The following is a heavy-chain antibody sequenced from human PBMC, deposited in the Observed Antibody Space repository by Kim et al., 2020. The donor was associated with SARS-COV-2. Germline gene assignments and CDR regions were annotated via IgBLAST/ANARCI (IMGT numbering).Heavy chain of an antibody. J-gene: IGHJ4*02. Sequence: SETLSLTCAVYGGSFSAYYWSWIRQPPGKGLEWIGEINHSGSTNYNPSLKSRVTISVDTSKNQFSLKLSSVTAADTAVYYCARGRPYNSGSYYSRDFWGQGTLVTVSS. V-gene: IGHV4-34*01. CDR1: GGSFSAYY. CDR2: INHSGST. CDR3: ARGRPYNSGSYYSRDF. D-gene: IGHD1-26*01.